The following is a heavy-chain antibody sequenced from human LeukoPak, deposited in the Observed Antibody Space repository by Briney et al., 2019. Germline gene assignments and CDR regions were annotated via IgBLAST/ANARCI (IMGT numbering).Heavy chain of an antibody. D-gene: IGHD5-18*01. J-gene: IGHJ4*02. CDR2: INTNTGNP. Sequence: ASVKVSCKASGYTFTSYAMNWVRQAPGQGLEWMGWINTNTGNPTYAQGFTGRFVFSLDTSVSTAYLQISSLKAEDTAVYYCARGMKIQLWTRALGYWGQGTLVTVSS. CDR3: ARGMKIQLWTRALGY. CDR1: GYTFTSYA. V-gene: IGHV7-4-1*02.